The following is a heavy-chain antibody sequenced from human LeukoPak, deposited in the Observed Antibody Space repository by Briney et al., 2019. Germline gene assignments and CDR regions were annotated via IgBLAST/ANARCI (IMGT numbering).Heavy chain of an antibody. Sequence: PGGSLRLSCAASGFTFSSYAMHWVRQAPGKGLEYVSAISSNGGSTYYANSVKGRFTISRDNSKNTLYLQMGSLRAEDMAVYYCARALERGIAVAGRKDYYYYYGMDVWGQGTTVTVSS. CDR3: ARALERGIAVAGRKDYYYYYGMDV. D-gene: IGHD6-19*01. CDR1: GFTFSSYA. CDR2: ISSNGGST. J-gene: IGHJ6*02. V-gene: IGHV3-64*01.